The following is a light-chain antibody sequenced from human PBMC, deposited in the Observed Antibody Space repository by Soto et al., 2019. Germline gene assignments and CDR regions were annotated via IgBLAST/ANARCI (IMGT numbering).Light chain of an antibody. J-gene: IGKJ1*01. Sequence: DIQMTQSPSSLSASVGDTVTITCRASQGISNYLAWYQQKPGQVPNLLIYAASTLQSGVPSRFSGSGSGTDFTLTMSSLRPEDVATYYCQKYNNAPRTFGQGTKVEI. CDR3: QKYNNAPRT. CDR2: AAS. CDR1: QGISNY. V-gene: IGKV1-27*01.